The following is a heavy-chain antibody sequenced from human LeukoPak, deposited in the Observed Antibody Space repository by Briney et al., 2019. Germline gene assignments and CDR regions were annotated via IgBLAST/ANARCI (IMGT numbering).Heavy chain of an antibody. D-gene: IGHD3-22*01. Sequence: SDTLSLTCGVYGGLFSGYYWTWIRQPLPWGLEWIGEINHRGSTNYNSSLKSRVTISVDTSKNQFSLKLSSVTAADTAVYYCARWYYYDSTGYYCRYYYYGMDVWGQGTTVTVSS. CDR2: INHRGST. CDR1: GGLFSGYY. V-gene: IGHV4-34*01. J-gene: IGHJ6*02. CDR3: ARWYYYDSTGYYCRYYYYGMDV.